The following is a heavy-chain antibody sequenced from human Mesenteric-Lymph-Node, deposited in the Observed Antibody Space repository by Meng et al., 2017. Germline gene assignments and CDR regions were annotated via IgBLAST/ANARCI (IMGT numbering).Heavy chain of an antibody. CDR1: GYTFTSYG. D-gene: IGHD2-2*01. J-gene: IGHJ3*02. Sequence: ASVKVSCKASGYTFTSYGISWVRQAPGQGLEWMGWISAYNGNTNYAQKLQGRVTMTTDTSTSTAYMELRSLRSDDTAVYYCARGFYCSSTSCYSYDAFDIWGQGTMVTVSS. CDR3: ARGFYCSSTSCYSYDAFDI. CDR2: ISAYNGNT. V-gene: IGHV1-18*01.